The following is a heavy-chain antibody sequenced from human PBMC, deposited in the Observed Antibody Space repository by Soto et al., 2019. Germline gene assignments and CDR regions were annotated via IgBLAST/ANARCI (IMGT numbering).Heavy chain of an antibody. CDR1: GFTFSSYS. V-gene: IGHV3-66*01. Sequence: GGSLRLSCAASGFTFSSYSMSWVRQAPGKGPEWVSVTYSGGSTYYADSVKGRFTISRDNSKNTLYLQMNSLRAEDTAVYYCARAPSWTAGPFDYWGQGTLVTVSS. CDR3: ARAPSWTAGPFDY. J-gene: IGHJ4*02. CDR2: TYSGGST. D-gene: IGHD6-25*01.